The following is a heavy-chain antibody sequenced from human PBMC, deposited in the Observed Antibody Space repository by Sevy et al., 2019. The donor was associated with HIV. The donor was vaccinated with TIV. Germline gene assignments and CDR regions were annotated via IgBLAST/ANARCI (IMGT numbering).Heavy chain of an antibody. CDR2: IGTAGDT. CDR3: ARAQGRIAARFYYYYYMDV. V-gene: IGHV3-13*01. Sequence: GGSLRLSCAASGFTFSSYDMHWVRQATGKGLEWVSAIGTAGDTYYPGSVKGRFTISRENAKNSLYLQMNSLRAGDTAVYYCARAQGRIAARFYYYYYMDVWGKGTTVTVSS. CDR1: GFTFSSYD. D-gene: IGHD6-6*01. J-gene: IGHJ6*03.